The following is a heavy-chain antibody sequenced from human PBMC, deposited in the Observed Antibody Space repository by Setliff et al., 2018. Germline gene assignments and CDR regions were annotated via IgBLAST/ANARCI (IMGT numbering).Heavy chain of an antibody. V-gene: IGHV1-3*03. Sequence: GASVKVSCKASGYDFTHYSLHWVRQAPGERLEWMGWINAANGNTKYSEEFQGRVFITRDTSASTAYMELSSLRSQDMAVYYCARGRCSGEACYGKGPYYLYFWGQGTLVTVSS. CDR1: GYDFTHYS. CDR2: INAANGNT. J-gene: IGHJ4*01. CDR3: ARGRCSGEACYGKGPYYLYF. D-gene: IGHD2-15*01.